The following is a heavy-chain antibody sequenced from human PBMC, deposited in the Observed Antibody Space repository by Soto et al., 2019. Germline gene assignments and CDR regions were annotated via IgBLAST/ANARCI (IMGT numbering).Heavy chain of an antibody. Sequence: QVQLVQSGAAVKKPGSSVKVSCKASGGTFSSYTISWVRQAPGQGLEWMGRIIPILGIANYAQKFQGRVTITADKSTSTAYMELSSLRSEDTAVYYCARTFEYSSGWGELDYWGQGTLVTVSS. V-gene: IGHV1-69*02. J-gene: IGHJ4*02. CDR3: ARTFEYSSGWGELDY. CDR2: IIPILGIA. CDR1: GGTFSSYT. D-gene: IGHD6-19*01.